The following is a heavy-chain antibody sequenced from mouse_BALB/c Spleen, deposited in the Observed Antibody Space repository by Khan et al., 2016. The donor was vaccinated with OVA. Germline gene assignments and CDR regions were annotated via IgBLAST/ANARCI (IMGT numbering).Heavy chain of an antibody. CDR3: ASGLGRYYAMDY. D-gene: IGHD4-1*01. CDR2: ITNSGST. V-gene: IGHV3-2*02. Sequence: EVQLQESGPGLVKPSQSLSLTCTVTGYSITRDYAWNWIRQFPGNKLEWMGYITNSGSTNYNPSLKSRISITRDTSKNQFFLQLNSGTTEDAATYYCASGLGRYYAMDYWGQGTSVTVSS. J-gene: IGHJ4*01. CDR1: GYSITRDYA.